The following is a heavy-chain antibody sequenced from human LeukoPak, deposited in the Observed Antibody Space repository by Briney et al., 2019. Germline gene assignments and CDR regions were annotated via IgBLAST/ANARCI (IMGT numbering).Heavy chain of an antibody. V-gene: IGHV3-48*04. CDR3: ARDYLGYYYDSSGPDYFDY. CDR2: ISSSSSTI. Sequence: PGGSLRLSCAASGFTFSSYAMSWVRQAPGKGLEWVSYISSSSSTIYYADSVKGRFTISRDNAKNSLYLQMNSLRAEDTAVYYCARDYLGYYYDSSGPDYFDYWGQGTLVTVSS. D-gene: IGHD3-22*01. J-gene: IGHJ4*02. CDR1: GFTFSSYA.